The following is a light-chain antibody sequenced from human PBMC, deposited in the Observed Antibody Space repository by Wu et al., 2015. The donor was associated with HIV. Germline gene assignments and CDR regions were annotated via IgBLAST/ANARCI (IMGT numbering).Light chain of an antibody. CDR1: QRVSTF. J-gene: IGKJ2*01. CDR2: GAS. CDR3: QQRYRPPYT. V-gene: IGKV3-11*01. Sequence: SLSPGADATLSCRASQRVSTFVAWYQHRPGQAPRLVIYGASNRATGIPARFSGSGSETDFTLTISSLEPEDFAVYSCQQRYRPPYTFGQGTKTGDET.